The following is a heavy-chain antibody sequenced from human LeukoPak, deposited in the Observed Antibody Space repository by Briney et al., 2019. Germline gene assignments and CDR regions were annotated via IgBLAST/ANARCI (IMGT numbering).Heavy chain of an antibody. J-gene: IGHJ4*02. CDR3: ARVVRYSSGPLTDLLPYYFDS. Sequence: GGSVKVSCKASGYTFTSYGISGVRQATGQGLELIGWRNPNSGNTGYAQKFQGRVTMTRNTSISTAYMELSSLTSEDMAVYYCARVVRYSSGPLTDLLPYYFDSWGQGTLVTVSS. V-gene: IGHV1-8*02. CDR2: RNPNSGNT. CDR1: GYTFTSYG. D-gene: IGHD6-19*01.